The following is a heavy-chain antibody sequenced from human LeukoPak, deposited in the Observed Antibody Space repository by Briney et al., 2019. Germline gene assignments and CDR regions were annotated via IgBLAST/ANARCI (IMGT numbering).Heavy chain of an antibody. V-gene: IGHV3-30-3*01. Sequence: KSGGSLRLSCAASGFTFSSYAMHWVRQAPGKGLEWVAVISYDGSNKYYADSVKGRFTISRDNSKNTLYLQMNSLRAEDTAVYYCARGGLPVVVAGPYGMDVWGQGTTVTVSS. D-gene: IGHD2-15*01. CDR3: ARGGLPVVVAGPYGMDV. CDR1: GFTFSSYA. J-gene: IGHJ6*02. CDR2: ISYDGSNK.